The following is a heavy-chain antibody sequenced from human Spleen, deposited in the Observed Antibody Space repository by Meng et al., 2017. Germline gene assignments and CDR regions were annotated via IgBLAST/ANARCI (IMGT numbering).Heavy chain of an antibody. CDR3: ARDYGDYIDIGFDY. Sequence: LSLICAASGFTFMTYWMSWVRQAPGKGLEWVANINQDGSEKFYVDSVKGRFTVSRDNAKNSLYLQMNSLRAEDTAVYYCARDYGDYIDIGFDYWGQGTLVTVSS. D-gene: IGHD4-17*01. CDR2: INQDGSEK. V-gene: IGHV3-7*01. CDR1: GFTFMTYW. J-gene: IGHJ4*02.